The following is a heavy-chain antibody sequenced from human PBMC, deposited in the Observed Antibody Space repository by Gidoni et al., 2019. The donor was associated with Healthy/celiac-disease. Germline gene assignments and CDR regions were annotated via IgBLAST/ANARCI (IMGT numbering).Heavy chain of an antibody. CDR2: ISSSSSTI. D-gene: IGHD3-22*01. CDR3: ARDPPFRGYYDSSGRGGAFDI. V-gene: IGHV3-48*02. J-gene: IGHJ3*02. Sequence: VQLVESGGGLVQPGGSLSLPCAAPGFTFRPSIMNWVRQAPGKGLEWVSYISSSSSTIYYADSVKGRFTISRDNAKNSLYLQMNSLRDEDTAVYYCARDPPFRGYYDSSGRGGAFDIWGQGTMVTVSS. CDR1: GFTFRPSI.